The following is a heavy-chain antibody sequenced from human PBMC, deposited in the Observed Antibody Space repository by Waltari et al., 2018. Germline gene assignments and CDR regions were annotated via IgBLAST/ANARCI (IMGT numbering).Heavy chain of an antibody. D-gene: IGHD2-15*01. CDR3: AKQRRVVAATLADY. CDR2: ISGSGGST. Sequence: EVQLLESGGGLVQPGGSLRLSCAASVFTFSSYAMSWVRQAPGKELEWVSAISGSGGSTYYADSVKGRFTISRDNSKNTLYLQMNSLRAEDTAVYYCAKQRRVVAATLADYWGQGTLVTVSS. J-gene: IGHJ4*02. V-gene: IGHV3-23*01. CDR1: VFTFSSYA.